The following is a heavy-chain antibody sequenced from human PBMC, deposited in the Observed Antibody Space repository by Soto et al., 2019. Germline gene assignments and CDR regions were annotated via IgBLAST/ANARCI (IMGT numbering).Heavy chain of an antibody. CDR3: TTEGVRLTHLEWLLYPSSGGDYYYGMDV. CDR1: GFTFSSYA. Sequence: GGSLRLSCAASGFTFSSYAMSWVRQAPGKGLEWVGRIKSKTDGGTTDYAAPVKGRFTISRDDSKNTLYLQMNSLKTEDTAVYYCTTEGVRLTHLEWLLYPSSGGDYYYGMDVWGQGTTVTVSS. V-gene: IGHV3-15*01. CDR2: IKSKTDGGTT. J-gene: IGHJ6*02. D-gene: IGHD3-3*01.